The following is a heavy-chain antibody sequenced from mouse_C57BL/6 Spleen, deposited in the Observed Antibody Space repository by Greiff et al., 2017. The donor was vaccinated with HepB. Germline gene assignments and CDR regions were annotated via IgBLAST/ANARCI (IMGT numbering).Heavy chain of an antibody. D-gene: IGHD2-12*01. CDR3: TREGDSPFAY. V-gene: IGHV5-9-1*02. CDR2: ISSGGDYI. Sequence: EVKLMESGEGLVKPGGSLKLSCAASGFTFSSYAMSWVRQTPEKRLEWVAYISSGGDYIYYADTVKGRFTISRDNARNTLYLQMSSLKSEDTAMYYCTREGDSPFAYWGQGTLVTVSA. CDR1: GFTFSSYA. J-gene: IGHJ3*01.